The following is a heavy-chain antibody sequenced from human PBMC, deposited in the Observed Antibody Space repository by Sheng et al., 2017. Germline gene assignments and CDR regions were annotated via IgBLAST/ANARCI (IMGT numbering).Heavy chain of an antibody. V-gene: IGHV1-18*01. CDR3: ARDSLYCSSTSCIGDSSWYYL. CDR1: GYTFTSYG. Sequence: QVQLVQSGAEVKKPGASVKVSCKASGYTFTSYGISWVRQAPGQGLEWMGWISAYNGNTNYAQKLQGRVTMTTDTSTSTAYMELRSLRSDDTAVYYCARDSLYCSSTSCIGDSSWYYLWGQGTPGHRLL. J-gene: IGHJ4*02. D-gene: IGHD2-2*01. CDR2: ISAYNGNT.